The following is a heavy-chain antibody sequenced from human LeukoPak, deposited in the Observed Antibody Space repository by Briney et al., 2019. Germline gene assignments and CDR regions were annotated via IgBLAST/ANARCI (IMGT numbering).Heavy chain of an antibody. CDR3: ARRTVNNWFDP. Sequence: ASVKVSCKASGYTFTGYYMHWVRQAPGQGLEWMGWINPNSGGTNYAQKFQGRVTMTRDTSISTAYMELSSLRSEDTAVYYCARRTVNNWFDPWGQGTLVTVSS. V-gene: IGHV1-2*02. CDR1: GYTFTGYY. D-gene: IGHD4-17*01. CDR2: INPNSGGT. J-gene: IGHJ5*02.